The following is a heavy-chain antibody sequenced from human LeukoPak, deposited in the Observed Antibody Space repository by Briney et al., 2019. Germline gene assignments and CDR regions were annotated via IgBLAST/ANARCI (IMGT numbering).Heavy chain of an antibody. D-gene: IGHD3-3*01. Sequence: GASVKVSCKASGYTFTSYGISWVRQAPGQGHERMGWISAYNGNTNYAQDLQGRVTMTTDTSTSTAYMELRSLRSDDTAVYYCARAVGNDFWSAYNWFDPWGQGTLVTVSS. CDR2: ISAYNGNT. V-gene: IGHV1-18*01. CDR1: GYTFTSYG. J-gene: IGHJ5*02. CDR3: ARAVGNDFWSAYNWFDP.